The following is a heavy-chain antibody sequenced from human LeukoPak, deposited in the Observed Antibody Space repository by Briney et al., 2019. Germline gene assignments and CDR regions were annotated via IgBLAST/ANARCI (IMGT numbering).Heavy chain of an antibody. CDR1: GGIFSSYA. Sequence: SVKVSCKASGGIFSSYAISGVRQAAGHQGEGMGGIIPIFGTANYAQKFQGRVTITADKSTSTDYMELSSLRSEDTAVYYCARAPYGCSGGSCCTGSHFDYWGQGTLVTVSS. D-gene: IGHD2-15*01. V-gene: IGHV1-69*06. CDR2: IIPIFGTA. CDR3: ARAPYGCSGGSCCTGSHFDY. J-gene: IGHJ4*02.